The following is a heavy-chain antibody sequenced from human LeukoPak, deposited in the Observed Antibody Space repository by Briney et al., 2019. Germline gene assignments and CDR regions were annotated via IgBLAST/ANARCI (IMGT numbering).Heavy chain of an antibody. V-gene: IGHV4-34*01. J-gene: IGHJ5*02. D-gene: IGHD2-2*01. Sequence: SETLSLTCAVYGGSFSGYYWSWIRQPPGKGLEWIGEINHSGSTNYNPSLKSRVTISVDTSKNQFSLKLSSVTAAGPAVYYCARGQYQLLPGNWFDPWGQGTLVTVSS. CDR2: INHSGST. CDR1: GGSFSGYY. CDR3: ARGQYQLLPGNWFDP.